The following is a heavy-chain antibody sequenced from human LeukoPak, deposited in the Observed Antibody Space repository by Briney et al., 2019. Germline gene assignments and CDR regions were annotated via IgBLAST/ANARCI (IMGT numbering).Heavy chain of an antibody. Sequence: GGSLRLSCAASGFTFSSYSMSWVRQAPGKGLEWVSSISSKSSYIYYADSVKGRFTISRDNAKNSLSLQMNSLRAEDAAVYYCARSSYSSSSSVWGQGTMVTVSS. CDR1: GFTFSSYS. J-gene: IGHJ3*01. CDR3: ARSSYSSSSSV. D-gene: IGHD6-6*01. CDR2: ISSKSSYI. V-gene: IGHV3-21*04.